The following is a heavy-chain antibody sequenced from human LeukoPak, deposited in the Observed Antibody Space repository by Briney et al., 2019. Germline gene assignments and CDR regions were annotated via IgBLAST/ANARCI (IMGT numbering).Heavy chain of an antibody. CDR3: AKDYEPLVGVHRWGDWFDP. D-gene: IGHD1-26*01. J-gene: IGHJ5*02. CDR1: GFTFSTYA. Sequence: GGSLRLSCAASGFTFSTYAMTWVRQAPGKGLEWVSLISGTGGSAYYADSVKGRFTISRDNSKNTLYLQMNSLRAEDTAVYYCAKDYEPLVGVHRWGDWFDPWGQGTLVTVSS. V-gene: IGHV3-23*01. CDR2: ISGTGGSA.